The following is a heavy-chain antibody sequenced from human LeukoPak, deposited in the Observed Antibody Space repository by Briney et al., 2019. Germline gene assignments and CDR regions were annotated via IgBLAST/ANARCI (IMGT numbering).Heavy chain of an antibody. Sequence: GGSLRLSCAASGFTLSSYAMSWVRQAPGKGLEWFSAISGSGGSADYADSVKGRLTISRDNSKNTLYLQMNSLRAENTAVYYCAKAGSSGWFYFDYWGQGTLVTVSS. J-gene: IGHJ4*02. CDR1: GFTLSSYA. CDR3: AKAGSSGWFYFDY. CDR2: ISGSGGSA. D-gene: IGHD6-19*01. V-gene: IGHV3-23*01.